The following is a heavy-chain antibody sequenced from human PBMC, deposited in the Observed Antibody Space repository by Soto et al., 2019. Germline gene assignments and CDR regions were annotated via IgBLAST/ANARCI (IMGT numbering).Heavy chain of an antibody. CDR1: GYTFTSYA. Sequence: QVQLVQSGAEVKKPGASVKVSCKASGYTFTSYAMHWVRQAPGQRLEWMGWINAGNGNTKYSQKFQGRVTITRDTSASTAYMELSSLRSEDTAVYYCARDQYSSGWYSDAFDIWGQGTMVTVSS. V-gene: IGHV1-3*01. CDR2: INAGNGNT. D-gene: IGHD6-19*01. CDR3: ARDQYSSGWYSDAFDI. J-gene: IGHJ3*02.